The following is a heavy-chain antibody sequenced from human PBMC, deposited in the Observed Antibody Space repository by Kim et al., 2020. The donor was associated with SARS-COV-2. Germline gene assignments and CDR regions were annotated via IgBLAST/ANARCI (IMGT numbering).Heavy chain of an antibody. Sequence: YYADSVQGRFTISKDNAKNSVYLHMNSLRAEDTALYYCVRGSRDGYKIDYWGQGTLVTVSS. J-gene: IGHJ4*02. CDR3: VRGSRDGYKIDY. D-gene: IGHD5-12*01. V-gene: IGHV3-11*01.